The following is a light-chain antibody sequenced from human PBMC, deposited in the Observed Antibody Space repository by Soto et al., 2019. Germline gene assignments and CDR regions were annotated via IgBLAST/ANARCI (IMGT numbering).Light chain of an antibody. V-gene: IGKV3-15*01. CDR2: GAS. CDR3: QQYNNWPPLT. J-gene: IGKJ4*01. CDR1: QSVYTY. Sequence: EIVLTQSPVTLSLSPGERATLSCRASQSVYTYLAWYQQKPGQAPRLLIYGASTRATGIPARFSGSGSGTEFTLTISSLQSEDFAVYYCQQYNNWPPLTFGGGTKVEIK.